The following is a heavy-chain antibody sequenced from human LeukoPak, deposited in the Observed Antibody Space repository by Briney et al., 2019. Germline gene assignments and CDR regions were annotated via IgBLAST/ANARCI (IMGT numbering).Heavy chain of an antibody. J-gene: IGHJ5*02. CDR2: IYPGDSDT. V-gene: IGHV5-51*01. CDR3: ARHRPHDWFDP. Sequence: GESLQISCKGSGYSFTSYWIGWVRQLPGKGLEWMGIIYPGDSDTRYSPSFQGQVTISADKSISTAYLQWSSLKASDTAMYYCARHRPHDWFDPWGQGTLVTVSS. CDR1: GYSFTSYW.